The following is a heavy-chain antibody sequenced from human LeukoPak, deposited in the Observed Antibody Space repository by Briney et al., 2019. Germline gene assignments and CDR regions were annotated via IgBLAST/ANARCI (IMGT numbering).Heavy chain of an antibody. CDR2: IYHSGST. Sequence: SETLSLTCTVSGYSINSGYYWGWIRQPPGKGLEWIGSIYHSGSTYYNPSLKSRVTISVDTSKNQFSLKLSSVTAADTAVYYCARDLTSTVTTFDYWGQGTLVTVPS. D-gene: IGHD4-17*01. CDR1: GYSINSGYY. V-gene: IGHV4-38-2*02. CDR3: ARDLTSTVTTFDY. J-gene: IGHJ4*02.